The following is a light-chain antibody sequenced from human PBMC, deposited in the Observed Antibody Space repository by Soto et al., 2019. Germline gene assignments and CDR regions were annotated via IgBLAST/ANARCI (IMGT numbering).Light chain of an antibody. CDR1: QTIRTY. V-gene: IGKV1-39*01. Sequence: DIQMTQSPSSLSASVGDRVTITCRSSQTIRTYLNWYQQKPGKAPTLLIYAASNLHSGVPSRFSGSGSGTDFTLTISSLQSEDFATYYCQQRNDMPFTFGQGTKLEI. J-gene: IGKJ2*01. CDR2: AAS. CDR3: QQRNDMPFT.